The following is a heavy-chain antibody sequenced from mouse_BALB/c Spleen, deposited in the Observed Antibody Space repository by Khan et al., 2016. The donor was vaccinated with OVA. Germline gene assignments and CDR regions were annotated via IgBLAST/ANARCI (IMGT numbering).Heavy chain of an antibody. V-gene: IGHV1-4*01. CDR3: SRDGAYYRNDGWFAY. CDR1: GYTFTSYT. Sequence: QVQLKESGAELARPGASVKMSCKASGYTFTSYTMHWVKQRPGQGLDWIGYINPTNGYTNYNQKFKDKATLTADKSSSTAYMQLSSLTSDDSAVYYCSRDGAYYRNDGWFAYWGQGTPVTVSA. D-gene: IGHD2-14*01. J-gene: IGHJ3*01. CDR2: INPTNGYT.